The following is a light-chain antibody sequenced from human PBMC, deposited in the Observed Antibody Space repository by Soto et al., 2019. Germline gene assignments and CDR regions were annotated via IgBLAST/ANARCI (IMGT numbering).Light chain of an antibody. J-gene: IGLJ1*01. CDR1: SSDVGAYDY. V-gene: IGLV2-14*03. CDR2: EVS. Sequence: SVLTQPASVSGSPGQSIAISCTGTSSDVGAYDYVSWYQQHPDKAPKLMIYEVSNRPSGVSDRFSGSKSVNTATLTISGLQAEYEADYYCASYTTTSTPVFGTGTEVTVL. CDR3: ASYTTTSTPV.